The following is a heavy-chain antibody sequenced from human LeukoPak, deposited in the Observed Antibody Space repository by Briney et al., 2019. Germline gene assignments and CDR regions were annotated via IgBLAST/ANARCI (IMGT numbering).Heavy chain of an antibody. D-gene: IGHD2-8*01. CDR3: ARGGLYCTNGVCYTWFDP. Sequence: SETLSLTCTVSGGSISSGSYYWSWIRQPAGKGLEWIGRIYTSGSTNYNPSLKSLVTISVDTSKNQFSLKLSSVPAADTAVYYCARGGLYCTNGVCYTWFDPWGQGTLVTVSS. J-gene: IGHJ5*02. V-gene: IGHV4-61*02. CDR1: GGSISSGSYY. CDR2: IYTSGST.